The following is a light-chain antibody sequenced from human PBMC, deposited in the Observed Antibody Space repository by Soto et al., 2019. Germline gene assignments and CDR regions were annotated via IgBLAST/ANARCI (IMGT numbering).Light chain of an antibody. Sequence: DIVMTQSPLSLPVTPGEPASISCSSSQSLLQSNGYNYLDWYLQKPGQSPQLPIYFGSYRASGVPDMFSGSGSGTDFTLKIRRVEAEDVGVYYCMQSQQSPPTFGQGTKVEI. CDR2: FGS. J-gene: IGKJ1*01. V-gene: IGKV2-28*01. CDR1: QSLLQSNGYNY. CDR3: MQSQQSPPT.